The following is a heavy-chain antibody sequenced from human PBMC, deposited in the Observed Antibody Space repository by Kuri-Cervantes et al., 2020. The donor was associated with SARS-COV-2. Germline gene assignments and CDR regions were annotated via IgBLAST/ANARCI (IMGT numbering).Heavy chain of an antibody. J-gene: IGHJ5*02. D-gene: IGHD2-15*01. CDR1: GYSFTSYW. V-gene: IGHV5-51*01. CDR3: ARGGYCSGGSCYGWFDP. Sequence: GGSPRLSCKGSGYSFTSYWIGWVRQMPGKGLEWIGIIYPGDSDTRYSPSFQGQVTISADKSISTAYLQWSSLKASDTAMYYCARGGYCSGGSCYGWFDPWGQGTLVTVSS. CDR2: IYPGDSDT.